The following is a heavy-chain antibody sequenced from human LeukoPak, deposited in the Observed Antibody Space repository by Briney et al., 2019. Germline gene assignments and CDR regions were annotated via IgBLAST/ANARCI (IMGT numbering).Heavy chain of an antibody. Sequence: GGSLRLSCAASGFTFSIYRMNWVRQAPGKGLEWVAKIKQDGSEKDYVDSVKGRFAISRDNTRNSLYLQMSSLRDEGTAVYYCASDSRCTGITCPSPGADYWGQGTLVTVSS. CDR3: ASDSRCTGITCPSPGADY. V-gene: IGHV3-7*01. CDR2: IKQDGSEK. D-gene: IGHD2-8*02. CDR1: GFTFSIYR. J-gene: IGHJ4*02.